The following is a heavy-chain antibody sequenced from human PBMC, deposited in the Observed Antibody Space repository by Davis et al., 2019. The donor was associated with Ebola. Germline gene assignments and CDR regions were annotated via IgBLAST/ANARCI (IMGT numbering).Heavy chain of an antibody. CDR1: GASISSGYFS. V-gene: IGHV4-61*09. CDR2: IYSSGST. J-gene: IGHJ6*03. CDR3: ARQPLDYSNTYYYYYMDV. Sequence: SETLSLTCNVSGASISSGYFSWSWVRQPAGKGLEWIGHIYSSGSTKYNPSLESRVTISLDTSKNQFSLNLSSVTAADTAVYYCARQPLDYSNTYYYYYMDVWGKGTTVTVTS. D-gene: IGHD4-11*01.